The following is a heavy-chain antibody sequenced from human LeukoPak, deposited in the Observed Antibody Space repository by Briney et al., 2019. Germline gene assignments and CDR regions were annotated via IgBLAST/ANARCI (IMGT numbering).Heavy chain of an antibody. V-gene: IGHV4-30-4*01. CDR1: GGSISSGDYY. J-gene: IGHJ4*02. CDR3: ARAVPRRLDY. D-gene: IGHD3-10*02. CDR2: IYYSGST. Sequence: SQTLSLTCTVSGGSISSGDYYWSWIRQPPGTGLEWIGYIYYSGSTYYNPSLKSRVTISVDTSKNQFSLKLSSVTAADTAVYSCARAVPRRLDYWGQGTLVTVSS.